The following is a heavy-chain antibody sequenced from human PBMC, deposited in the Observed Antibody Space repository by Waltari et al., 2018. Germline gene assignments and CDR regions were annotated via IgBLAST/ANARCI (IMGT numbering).Heavy chain of an antibody. CDR1: GDSVITSNYS. V-gene: IGHV4-39*07. Sequence: QLQLLESGPGLVKPSETLSLTCTVSGDSVITSNYSWGWIGQPPGKGLEWIGNIDYSGRSSYNPSLKSRVIISVDTSKNQFSVRLTSVTAADTAVFYCARLSPPMWVRGVKGGYYFDYWGPGTLVTVSS. J-gene: IGHJ4*02. CDR2: IDYSGRS. D-gene: IGHD3-10*01. CDR3: ARLSPPMWVRGVKGGYYFDY.